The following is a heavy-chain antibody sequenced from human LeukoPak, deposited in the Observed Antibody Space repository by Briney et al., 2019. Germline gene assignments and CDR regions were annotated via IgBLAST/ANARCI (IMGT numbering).Heavy chain of an antibody. Sequence: GGSLILSCAASGFTFSSYSMNWVRQPPGKGLEWVSSISSSSSYIYYADSLKGRLTISRDNAMNSLYLQMNTLRAEDTAVYYCARGSLHTGYSTSWYPGTLDYWGQGSLVTVSS. V-gene: IGHV3-21*01. CDR3: ARGSLHTGYSTSWYPGTLDY. J-gene: IGHJ4*02. CDR1: GFTFSSYS. CDR2: ISSSSSYI. D-gene: IGHD6-13*01.